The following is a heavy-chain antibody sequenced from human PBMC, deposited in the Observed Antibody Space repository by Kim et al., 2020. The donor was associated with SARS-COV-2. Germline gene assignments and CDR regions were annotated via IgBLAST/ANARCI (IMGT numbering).Heavy chain of an antibody. CDR3: ARAIRTVLRRFHYFDY. V-gene: IGHV4-34*01. J-gene: IGHJ4*02. Sequence: SETLSLTCAVYGGSFSGYYWSWIRQPPGKGLEWIGEINHSGSTNYNPSLKSRVTISVDTSKNQFSLKLSSVTAADTAVYYCARAIRTVLRRFHYFDYWGQGTLVTVSS. CDR2: INHSGST. D-gene: IGHD4-4*01. CDR1: GGSFSGYY.